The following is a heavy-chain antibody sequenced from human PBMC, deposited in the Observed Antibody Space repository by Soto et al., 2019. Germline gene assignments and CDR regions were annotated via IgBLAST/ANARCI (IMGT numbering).Heavy chain of an antibody. CDR1: GYTFTSYA. J-gene: IGHJ3*02. CDR2: ISAYNGNT. CDR3: ARVVVAVDI. V-gene: IGHV1-18*01. D-gene: IGHD2-15*01. Sequence: QVQLVQSGAEVKKPGASVKVSCKTSGYTFTSYAITWVRQAPGQGLEWMGWISAYNGNTNYAQKLQARVTITKHTPTSTEDKELRSRRPDDTSVCYCARVVVAVDILGRGTKVTV.